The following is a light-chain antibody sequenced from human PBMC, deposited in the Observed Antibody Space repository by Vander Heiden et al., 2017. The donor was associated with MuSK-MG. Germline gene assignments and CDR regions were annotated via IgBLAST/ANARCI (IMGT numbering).Light chain of an antibody. Sequence: QSALTHPASVSGSPGQSITFSCTGTSSDVGGYNYVSWYQQHPGKAPKLMIYDVSNRPSGVSNRFSGSKSGNTASLTISGLQAEDEADYYCSSYTSSSTRVFGGGTKLTVL. CDR1: SSDVGGYNY. CDR2: DVS. J-gene: IGLJ2*01. CDR3: SSYTSSSTRV. V-gene: IGLV2-14*03.